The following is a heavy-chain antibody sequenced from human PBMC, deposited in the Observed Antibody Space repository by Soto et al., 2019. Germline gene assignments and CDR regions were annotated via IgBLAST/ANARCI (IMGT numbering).Heavy chain of an antibody. CDR2: IKQDGSEK. CDR3: ARDLPLIGTVNRVHKYYGMDV. V-gene: IGHV3-7*01. CDR1: GFTFSSYW. D-gene: IGHD2-8*02. Sequence: PGGSLRLSCAASGFTFSSYWMSWVRQAPGKGLEWVANIKQDGSEKYYVDSVKGRFTISRDNAKNSLYLQMNSLRAEDTAVYYCARDLPLIGTVNRVHKYYGMDVWGQGTTVTVSS. J-gene: IGHJ6*02.